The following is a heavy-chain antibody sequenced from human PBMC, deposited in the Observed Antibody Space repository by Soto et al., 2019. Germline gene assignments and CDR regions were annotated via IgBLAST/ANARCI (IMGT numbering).Heavy chain of an antibody. CDR3: ASDDFWSGYYEAFDI. V-gene: IGHV4-39*01. Sequence: SETLSLTCTVSGGSISSSSYYWGWIRQPPGKGLEWIGSIYYSGSTYYNPSLKSRVTISVDTSKNQFSLKLSSVTAADTAVYYCASDDFWSGYYEAFDIWGQGTMVTVSS. D-gene: IGHD3-3*01. CDR2: IYYSGST. J-gene: IGHJ3*02. CDR1: GGSISSSSYY.